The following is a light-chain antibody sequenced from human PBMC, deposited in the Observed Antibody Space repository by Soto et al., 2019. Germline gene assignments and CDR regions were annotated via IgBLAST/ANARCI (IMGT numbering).Light chain of an antibody. Sequence: DIQLTQSPSTLSASVLYIVTITCRASQSINGWLAWYQQKPGKAPKLLIYKASTLKSGVPSRFSGSGSGTEFTLTISSLQPDDFATYYCQQGWKFGQGTKVDIK. J-gene: IGKJ1*01. CDR1: QSINGW. CDR2: KAS. V-gene: IGKV1-5*03. CDR3: QQGWK.